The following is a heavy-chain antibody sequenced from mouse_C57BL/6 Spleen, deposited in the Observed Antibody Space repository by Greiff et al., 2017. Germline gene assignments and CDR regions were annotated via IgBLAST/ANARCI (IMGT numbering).Heavy chain of an antibody. CDR3: TRGRYYGTVFDY. J-gene: IGHJ2*01. Sequence: EVQLVESGEGLVKPGGSLKLSCAASGFTFSSYAMSWVRQTPEKRLEWVAYISSGGDYIYYADTVKGRFTISRDNARNTLYLQMSSLKSEDTAMYYCTRGRYYGTVFDYWGQGTTRTVSS. CDR2: ISSGGDYI. V-gene: IGHV5-9-1*02. D-gene: IGHD1-1*01. CDR1: GFTFSSYA.